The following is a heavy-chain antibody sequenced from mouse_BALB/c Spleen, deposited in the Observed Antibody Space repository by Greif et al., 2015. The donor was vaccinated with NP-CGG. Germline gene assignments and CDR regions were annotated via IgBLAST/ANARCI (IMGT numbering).Heavy chain of an antibody. CDR1: GFTFSSYA. Sequence: EVNVVESGGGLVKPGGSLKLSCAASGFTFSSYAMSWVRQTPEKRLEWVASISSGGSTYYPDSVKGRFTISRDNARNILYLQMSSLRSEDTAMYYCARGYAMDYWGQGTSVTVSS. CDR3: ARGYAMDY. V-gene: IGHV5-6-5*01. J-gene: IGHJ4*01. CDR2: ISSGGST.